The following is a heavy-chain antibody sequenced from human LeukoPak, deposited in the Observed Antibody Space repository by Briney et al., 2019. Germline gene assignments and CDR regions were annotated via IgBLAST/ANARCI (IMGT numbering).Heavy chain of an antibody. CDR1: GGSISSYY. D-gene: IGHD4-11*01. J-gene: IGHJ4*02. CDR2: IYTSGST. Sequence: KSSETLSLTCTVSGGSISSYYWSWIRQPAGKGLEWIGRIYTSGSTNYNPPLKRRVTMSVATSKNQFSLKLSSVTAADTAVYYCARDEAVTTGFDYWGQGTLVTVSS. V-gene: IGHV4-4*07. CDR3: ARDEAVTTGFDY.